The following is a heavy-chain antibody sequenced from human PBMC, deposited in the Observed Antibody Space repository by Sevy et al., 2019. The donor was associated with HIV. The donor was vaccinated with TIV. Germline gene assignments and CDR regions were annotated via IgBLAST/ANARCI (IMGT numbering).Heavy chain of an antibody. V-gene: IGHV3-30*18. CDR3: ANAYSGSYSHSYLYALDV. D-gene: IGHD1-26*01. CDR2: TSHDGINE. Sequence: GGSLRLSCIGSGFSFSYYGIHWVRQAPGKGLDWVALTSHDGINEYYADSVKGRFTISRDNSKNTVYLEMNSLRNEDTAIYFCANAYSGSYSHSYLYALDVWGQGTTVTVPS. J-gene: IGHJ6*02. CDR1: GFSFSYYG.